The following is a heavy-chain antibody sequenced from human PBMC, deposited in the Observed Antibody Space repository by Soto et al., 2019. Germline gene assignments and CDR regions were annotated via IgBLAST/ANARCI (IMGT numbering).Heavy chain of an antibody. V-gene: IGHV4-30-4*01. CDR1: GGSISSGDYY. J-gene: IGHJ5*02. CDR2: IYYSGST. Sequence: QVQLQESGPGLVKPSQTLSLTCTVSGGSISSGDYYWSWIRQPPGKGLEWIGYIYYSGSTYYNPSLQRRVTIAVDTSKHQFSLKLSSVTAADTAVYYCARVRPVFNWFDPWGQGTLVTVSS. CDR3: ARVRPVFNWFDP.